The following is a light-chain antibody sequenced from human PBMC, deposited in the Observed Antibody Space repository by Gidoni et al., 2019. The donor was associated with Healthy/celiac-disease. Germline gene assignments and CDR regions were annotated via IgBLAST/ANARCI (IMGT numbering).Light chain of an antibody. Sequence: IPFTQSPSFLSASVGDRVTITCRASQGISSYLAWYQQKPGKAPKLLIYAASTLQSGVPSRFSGSGSGTEFTLTISSLQPEDFATYYCQQLNSYSTFGGGTKVEIK. V-gene: IGKV1-9*01. CDR3: QQLNSYST. CDR1: QGISSY. J-gene: IGKJ4*01. CDR2: AAS.